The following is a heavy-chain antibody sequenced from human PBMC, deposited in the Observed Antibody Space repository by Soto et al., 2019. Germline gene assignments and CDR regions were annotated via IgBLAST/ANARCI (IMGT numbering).Heavy chain of an antibody. V-gene: IGHV1-69*06. Sequence: SVKVSCKASGGTFSSYAISWVRQAPGQGLEWMGGIIPIFGTANYAQKFQGRVTITADKSTSTAYMELSSLRSEDTAVYYCARAPLRPSNYDSSGYYFPFDYWGQGTLVTVSS. CDR2: IIPIFGTA. CDR3: ARAPLRPSNYDSSGYYFPFDY. D-gene: IGHD3-22*01. J-gene: IGHJ4*02. CDR1: GGTFSSYA.